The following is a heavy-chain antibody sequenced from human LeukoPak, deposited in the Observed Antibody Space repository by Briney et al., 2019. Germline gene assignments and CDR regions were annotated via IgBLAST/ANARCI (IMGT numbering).Heavy chain of an antibody. CDR3: ASEDIVVVPAAIRGYAFDI. V-gene: IGHV1-69*13. CDR2: IIPIFGTA. J-gene: IGHJ3*02. Sequence: SVKVSCKASGGTFSSYAISWVRQAPGQGLEWMGWIIPIFGTANYAQKFQGRVTITADESTSTAYMELSSLRSEDTAVYYCASEDIVVVPAAIRGYAFDIWGQGTIVTVSS. CDR1: GGTFSSYA. D-gene: IGHD2-2*02.